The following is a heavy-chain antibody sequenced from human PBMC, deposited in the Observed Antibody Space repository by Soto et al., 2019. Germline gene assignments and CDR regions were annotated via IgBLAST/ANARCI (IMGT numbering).Heavy chain of an antibody. D-gene: IGHD2-15*01. J-gene: IGHJ4*02. CDR3: TRQAPLSGSRPKFDY. CDR2: IRSKANSYAT. V-gene: IGHV3-73*01. CDR1: GFTFSGSA. Sequence: EVQLVESGGGLVQPGGSLKLSCAASGFTFSGSAMHWVRQASGKGLEWVGRIRSKANSYATAYAASVKGRFTISRDDSKNTAYLQMNSLKTEDTTGYYCTRQAPLSGSRPKFDYSGQGTLVTVSS.